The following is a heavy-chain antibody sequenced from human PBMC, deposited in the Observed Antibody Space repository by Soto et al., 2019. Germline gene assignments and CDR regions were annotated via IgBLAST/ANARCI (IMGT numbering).Heavy chain of an antibody. CDR2: ISYDGSNK. CDR1: GFTFSSYA. V-gene: IGHV3-30-3*01. CDR3: ARDLRPLVRAASFDY. Sequence: QVQLVESGGGVVQPGRSLRLSCAASGFTFSSYAMHWVRQAPGKGLEWVAVISYDGSNKYYADSGKGRFTISSDNSQSTLYLQMNSLRAEDTAVYYCARDLRPLVRAASFDYWGQGTLVTVSS. J-gene: IGHJ4*02. D-gene: IGHD2-15*01.